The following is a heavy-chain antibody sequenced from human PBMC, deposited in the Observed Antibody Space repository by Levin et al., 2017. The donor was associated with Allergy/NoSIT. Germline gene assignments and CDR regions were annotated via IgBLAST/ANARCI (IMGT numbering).Heavy chain of an antibody. CDR3: ARRRLVRGAFDI. D-gene: IGHD2-8*01. J-gene: IGHJ3*02. Sequence: GSLRLSCIASGFMFRNYNMNWVRQAPGKGLEWVSSISSSSSAMSYGDSVQGRFTISRDNAQNSLYLQMDSLRAEDTAVYYCARRRLVRGAFDIWGQGTMVTVSS. CDR1: GFMFRNYN. V-gene: IGHV3-48*01. CDR2: ISSSSSAM.